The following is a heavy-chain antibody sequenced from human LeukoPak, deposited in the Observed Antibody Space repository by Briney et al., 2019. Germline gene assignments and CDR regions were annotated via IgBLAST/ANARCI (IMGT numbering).Heavy chain of an antibody. J-gene: IGHJ5*02. V-gene: IGHV3-30*02. CDR2: IRYDGSNK. CDR3: AKTFWSGYPLDWFDP. D-gene: IGHD3-3*01. Sequence: GGSLRLSCAASGLTFSSYGMHWVRQAPGKGLEWVAFIRYDGSNKYYADSVKGRFTISRDNSKNTLYLQMNSLRAEDTAVYYCAKTFWSGYPLDWFDPWGQGTLVTVSS. CDR1: GLTFSSYG.